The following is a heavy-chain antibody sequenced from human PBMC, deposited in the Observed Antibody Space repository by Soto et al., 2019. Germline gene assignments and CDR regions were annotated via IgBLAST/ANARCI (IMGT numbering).Heavy chain of an antibody. CDR1: GGTFSSCA. V-gene: IGHV1-69*13. D-gene: IGHD5-18*01. J-gene: IGHJ4*02. Sequence: SVKVSCKAAGGTFSSCAFSWVRQAPGQGLEWMGGIIPIFGTANYAQKFQGRVTITADESTSTAYMELSSLRSEDTAVYYCARVPGGYSYGYDFYFDYWGQ. CDR3: ARVPGGYSYGYDFYFDY. CDR2: IIPIFGTA.